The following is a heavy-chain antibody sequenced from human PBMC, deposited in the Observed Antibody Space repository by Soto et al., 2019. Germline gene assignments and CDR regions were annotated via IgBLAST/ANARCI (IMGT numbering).Heavy chain of an antibody. CDR1: DYTFSSYG. CDR3: ARDHISVSVYHFDY. CDR2: ISGYNGDT. D-gene: IGHD6-19*01. J-gene: IGHJ4*02. Sequence: ASVKVSCKASDYTFSSYGITWVRQAPGQGLEWMGWISGYNGDTDYAQKFQGRVIMTTDASTSTAYLELRSLRSDDTAMYYCARDHISVSVYHFDYWGQGTLVTVSS. V-gene: IGHV1-18*01.